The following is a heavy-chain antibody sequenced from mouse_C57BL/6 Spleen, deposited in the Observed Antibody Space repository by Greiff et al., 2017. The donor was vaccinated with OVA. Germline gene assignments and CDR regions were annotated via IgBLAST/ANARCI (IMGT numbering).Heavy chain of an antibody. V-gene: IGHV1-4*01. CDR3: ATSEIGYGRDFYY. J-gene: IGHJ2*01. CDR1: GYTFTSYP. Sequence: QVQLKESGAELARPGASVKMSCKASGYTFTSYPMHWVNQRPGQGLEWIGYINPSSGYTKYNQKFKDKATLTVDKSSSTAYMQLSSLTSEDSAVYYCATSEIGYGRDFYYWGQGTTLTVSS. CDR2: INPSSGYT. D-gene: IGHD1-2*01.